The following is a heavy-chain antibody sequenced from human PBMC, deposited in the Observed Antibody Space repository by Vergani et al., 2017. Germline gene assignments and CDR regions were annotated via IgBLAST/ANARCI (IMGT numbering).Heavy chain of an antibody. J-gene: IGHJ6*03. CDR3: ARDHVPAAIRLNVGNYMDV. V-gene: IGHV3-73*02. CDR2: IRNKANNYAT. Sequence: EVQLVESGGGLVQPGGSLKLSCAASGFTFSGSAMHWVRQASGKGLEWVGRIRNKANNYATTYAASVKGRFTISRDDSKKTAYLQMSSLRAEDTAVYYCARDHVPAAIRLNVGNYMDVWG. D-gene: IGHD2-2*02. CDR1: GFTFSGSA.